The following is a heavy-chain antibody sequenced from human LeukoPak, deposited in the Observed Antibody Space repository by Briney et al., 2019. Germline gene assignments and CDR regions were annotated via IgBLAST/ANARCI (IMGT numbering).Heavy chain of an antibody. CDR1: GGTFTSYY. V-gene: IGHV1-46*01. CDR3: ARDNHYDFWSGYYTEYYYYGMDV. D-gene: IGHD3-3*01. J-gene: IGHJ6*02. Sequence: ASVKVSCKASGGTFTSYYMHWVRQAPGQGLEWMGIINPSGGSTSYAQKFQGRVTMTRDTSTSTVYMELSSLRSEDTAVYYCARDNHYDFWSGYYTEYYYYGMDVWGQGTTVTVSS. CDR2: INPSGGST.